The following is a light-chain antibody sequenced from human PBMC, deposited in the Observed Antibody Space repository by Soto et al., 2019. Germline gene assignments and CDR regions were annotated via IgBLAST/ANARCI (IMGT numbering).Light chain of an antibody. CDR3: MQALQVPYT. CDR1: QSLLHRNGYNY. CDR2: SGS. J-gene: IGKJ2*01. Sequence: DIVMTQSPLSLPVTPGEPASISCRSSQSLLHRNGYNYLDWYLQKPGQSPQLLIYSGSNRASGVPDRFSGSGSGTDFTLKISRVEAEDVGVYYCMQALQVPYTCGQGTKLEIK. V-gene: IGKV2-28*01.